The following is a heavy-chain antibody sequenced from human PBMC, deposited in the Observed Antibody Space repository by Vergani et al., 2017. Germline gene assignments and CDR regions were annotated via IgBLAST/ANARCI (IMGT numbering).Heavy chain of an antibody. CDR1: GESIRSGSHY. V-gene: IGHV4-61*02. J-gene: IGHJ4*02. CDR3: ARSRPYCTSGSCPAI. Sequence: QVKLQESGPGLLKPSQTLSLTCTVSGESIRSGSHYWSCLRQPAGKGPEWIGHIHTGGSTDLNPSFKSRVSISVDTAKSQFSLKLNSVTVADTAVYYCARSRPYCTSGSCPAIWGQGTLVTVSS. CDR2: IHTGGST. D-gene: IGHD2-15*01.